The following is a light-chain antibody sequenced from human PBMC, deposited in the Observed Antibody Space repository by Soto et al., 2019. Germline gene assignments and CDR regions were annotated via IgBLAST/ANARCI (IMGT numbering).Light chain of an antibody. J-gene: IGLJ1*01. V-gene: IGLV2-14*01. CDR2: EVS. Sequence: QSVLTQPASVSGSPGQSISISCTGTTSDVGGYDYVSWYQQHPGQAPKLLIYEVSNRPSGVSHRFSGSKAGNTASRSISGLQAEDDADYFCYSFTSVNTLDGFGTWTKVTVL. CDR1: TSDVGGYDY. CDR3: YSFTSVNTLDG.